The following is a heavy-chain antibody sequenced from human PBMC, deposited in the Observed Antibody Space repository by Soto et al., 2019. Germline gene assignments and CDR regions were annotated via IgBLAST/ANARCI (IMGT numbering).Heavy chain of an antibody. J-gene: IGHJ4*02. V-gene: IGHV1-8*01. CDR3: ARGFPGYCSGGSCYDPSDY. CDR1: GYTFTSCD. CDR2: TNPNSGNT. D-gene: IGHD2-15*01. Sequence: GASVKVSCKASGYTFTSCDINWVRQATGQGLEWMGWTNPNSGNTGYAQKFQGRVTMTRNTSISTAYMELSSLRSEDTAVYYCARGFPGYCSGGSCYDPSDYWGQGTLVTVSS.